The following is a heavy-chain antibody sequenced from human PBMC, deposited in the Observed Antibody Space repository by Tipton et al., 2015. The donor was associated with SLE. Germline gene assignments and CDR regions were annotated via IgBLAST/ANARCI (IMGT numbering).Heavy chain of an antibody. J-gene: IGHJ2*01. Sequence: QSGAEVKKPGESLKISCEGFGYSFTTYWIGWVRQMPGKGLEWMGIIYPGDSDTRYSPSFQGQVTISADKSINTAYLQWSSLEASDSAMYYCARLKDWYFNLWGRGTLVTVSS. CDR2: IYPGDSDT. V-gene: IGHV5-51*03. CDR3: ARLKDWYFNL. CDR1: GYSFTTYW.